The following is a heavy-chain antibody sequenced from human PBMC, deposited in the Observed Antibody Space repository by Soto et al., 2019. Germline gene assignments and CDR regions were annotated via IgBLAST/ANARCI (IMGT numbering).Heavy chain of an antibody. CDR2: IVWNSDTI. CDR1: GFTFDDYA. V-gene: IGHV3-9*01. D-gene: IGHD1-26*01. J-gene: IGHJ6*03. Sequence: GGSLRLSCAASGFTFDDYAMHWVRQAPGKGLEWVSGIVWNSDTIAYADSVRGRFTISRDNAKNSLYLQMNSLRAEDTALYYCAKSSGSGGDYYYYYMDVWGKGTTVTVSS. CDR3: AKSSGSGGDYYYYYMDV.